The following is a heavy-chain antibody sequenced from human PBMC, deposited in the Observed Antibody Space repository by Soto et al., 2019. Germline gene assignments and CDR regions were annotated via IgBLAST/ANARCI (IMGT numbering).Heavy chain of an antibody. CDR1: GGSISSYY. V-gene: IGHV4-59*01. J-gene: IGHJ5*02. CDR3: ARAPFYDILTGYYHTPSWFDP. CDR2: IYYGGST. Sequence: SETLSLTCTVSGGSISSYYWSWIRQPPGKGLEWIGYIYYGGSTNYNPSLKSRVTISVDTSKNQFSLKLSSVTAADTAVYYCARAPFYDILTGYYHTPSWFDPWGQGTLVTVSS. D-gene: IGHD3-9*01.